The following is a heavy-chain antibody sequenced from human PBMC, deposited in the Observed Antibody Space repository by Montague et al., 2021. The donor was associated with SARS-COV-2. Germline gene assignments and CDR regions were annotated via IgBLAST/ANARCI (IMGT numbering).Heavy chain of an antibody. CDR2: IYYSGST. D-gene: IGHD2-2*01. Sequence: SETLSLTCTVSGGSISSSSYYWGWIRQPPGKGLEWIGSIYYSGSTYYNPSLKSRVTISVDTSKNQFSLKLSSVTAADTAVYYCANFRWTQLLFGTLYHGMDVWGQGTTVTVSS. CDR3: ANFRWTQLLFGTLYHGMDV. V-gene: IGHV4-39*01. CDR1: GGSISSSSYY. J-gene: IGHJ6*02.